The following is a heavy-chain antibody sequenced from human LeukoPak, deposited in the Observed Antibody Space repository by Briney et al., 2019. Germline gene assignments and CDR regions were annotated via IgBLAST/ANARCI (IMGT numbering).Heavy chain of an antibody. J-gene: IGHJ6*02. CDR1: RYTFTCYY. CDR3: ARGAARAGSGMDV. V-gene: IGHV1-46*01. Sequence: ASVKVSCKASRYTFTCYYMRWVRQAPGQGLEWMGIINPSGGSTSYAQKFQGRVTMTRDTSTSTVYMELSSLRSEDTAVYYCARGAARAGSGMDVWGQGTTVTVSS. D-gene: IGHD6-6*01. CDR2: INPSGGST.